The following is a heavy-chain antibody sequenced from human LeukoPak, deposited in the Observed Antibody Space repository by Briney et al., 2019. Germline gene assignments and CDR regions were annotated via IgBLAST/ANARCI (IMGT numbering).Heavy chain of an antibody. J-gene: IGHJ6*02. D-gene: IGHD3-10*01. CDR3: ARNYASGNYFDFYYYKMDV. CDR2: IHYSGST. V-gene: IGHV4-59*01. Sequence: SETLSLTCTVSGDSISRYYWSWIRQPPGKGLEWIGYIHYSGSTNNNPSLKSRLTISIDTSKNQFSLKLSSVTAADTAVYYCARNYASGNYFDFYYYKMDVWGQGATVTVSS. CDR1: GDSISRYY.